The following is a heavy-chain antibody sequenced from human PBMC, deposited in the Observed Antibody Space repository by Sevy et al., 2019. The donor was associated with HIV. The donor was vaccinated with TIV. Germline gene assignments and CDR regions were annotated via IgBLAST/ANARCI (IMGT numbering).Heavy chain of an antibody. D-gene: IGHD2-15*01. V-gene: IGHV3-74*01. CDR2: VNSDGSST. CDR1: GFTFSSYW. Sequence: GGSLRLSCAASGFTFSSYWMHWVRQAPGKGPVWVSGVNSDGSSTNYADSVKGRFTMSRDSAKNTLYLQMNSLRAEDKAVYFCVAANTWQDYWGQGTLVTVSS. CDR3: VAANTWQDY. J-gene: IGHJ4*02.